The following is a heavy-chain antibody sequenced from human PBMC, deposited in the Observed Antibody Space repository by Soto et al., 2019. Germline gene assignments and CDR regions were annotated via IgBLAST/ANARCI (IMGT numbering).Heavy chain of an antibody. CDR1: GGSITNYY. V-gene: IGHV4-59*01. CDR3: ARDRHNSGY. Sequence: PSETLSLTCTVSGGSITNYYWSWFRQPPGKGLEWIGYIYYSGITMYNPSLKSRLTISVDPSKSQFSLKLRSVTSADTAVYFCARDRHNSGYWGQGALVTVS. D-gene: IGHD6-19*01. J-gene: IGHJ4*02. CDR2: IYYSGIT.